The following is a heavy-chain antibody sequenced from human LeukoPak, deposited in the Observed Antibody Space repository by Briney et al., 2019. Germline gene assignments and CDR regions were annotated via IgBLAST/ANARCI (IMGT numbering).Heavy chain of an antibody. CDR3: AKAPGYYYYYGMDV. V-gene: IGHV3-23*01. CDR1: GFTFSNYA. CDR2: ISGSGGST. D-gene: IGHD1-14*01. J-gene: IGHJ6*02. Sequence: GGSLRLSCAGSGFTFSNYAMTWVRQAPGKGLEWVSAISGSGGSTYYADSVKGRFTISRDNFKNTLYLQMNSLRAEDTAVYYCAKAPGYYYYYGMDVWGQGTTVTVSS.